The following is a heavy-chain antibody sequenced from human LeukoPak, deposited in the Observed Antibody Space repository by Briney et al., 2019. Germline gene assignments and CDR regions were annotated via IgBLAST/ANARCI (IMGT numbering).Heavy chain of an antibody. CDR1: GYTFTSYG. V-gene: IGHV1-18*01. D-gene: IGHD1-26*01. CDR3: ARGVGANSRPDY. CDR2: ISVYNGNT. Sequence: ASVKVSCKASGYTFTSYGISWVRQAPGQGLEWMGWISVYNGNTKYAQKFQGRVTTTTDTSTSTAYMELRSLKSDDTAVYYCARGVGANSRPDYWGQGTLVTVSS. J-gene: IGHJ4*02.